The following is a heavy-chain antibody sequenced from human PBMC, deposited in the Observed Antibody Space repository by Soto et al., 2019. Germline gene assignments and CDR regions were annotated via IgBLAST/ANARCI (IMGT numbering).Heavy chain of an antibody. CDR1: GGSINSGENY. D-gene: IGHD1-1*01. CDR2: ILRTGST. J-gene: IGHJ4*02. Sequence: QMHLQESGPGLVEPSQTLSLTCTVSGGSINSGENYWTWIRQPPAKGLEWIGHILRTGSTYYNPSLWSRVSISVDTSNNHFSLRLTSVTAADTAVYFCASAPENTGNWNPYYFDFWGQGSLVAVSS. V-gene: IGHV4-30-4*08. CDR3: ASAPENTGNWNPYYFDF.